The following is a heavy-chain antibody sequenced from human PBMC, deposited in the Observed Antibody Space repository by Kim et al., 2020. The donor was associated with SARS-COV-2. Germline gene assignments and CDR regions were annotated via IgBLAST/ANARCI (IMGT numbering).Heavy chain of an antibody. V-gene: IGHV4-34*09. D-gene: IGHD2-15*01. Sequence: NYNPALKSRVTISVDTSKNQFSRKLSSVTAADTAVYYCARVVVGATGWFDPWGQGTLVTVSS. J-gene: IGHJ5*02. CDR3: ARVVVGATGWFDP.